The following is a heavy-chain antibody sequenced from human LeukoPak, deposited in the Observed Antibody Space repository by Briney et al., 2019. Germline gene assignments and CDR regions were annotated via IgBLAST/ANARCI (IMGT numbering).Heavy chain of an antibody. Sequence: PGGSLRLSCEASGFTFSSNYMSWVRQAPGKGLEWVSIIYSAGSTYYADSVKGRFTISRDNSKNTLYLQMNSLRAEDTAVYYCARGVDTAMVFDYWGQGTLVTVSS. CDR1: GFTFSSNY. J-gene: IGHJ4*02. CDR2: IYSAGST. D-gene: IGHD5-18*01. CDR3: ARGVDTAMVFDY. V-gene: IGHV3-66*02.